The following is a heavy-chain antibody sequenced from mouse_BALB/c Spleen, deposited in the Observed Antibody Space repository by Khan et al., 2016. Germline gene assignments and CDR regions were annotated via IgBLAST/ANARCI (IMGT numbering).Heavy chain of an antibody. CDR3: AEDYYGSNWFAY. D-gene: IGHD1-1*01. V-gene: IGHV9-3*02. Sequence: QIQLVQSGPELKKPGETVKISCKASGYTFTNYGMNWVKQAPGKGLKWMGWINTNTGEPTYAEEFKGRVAFSLETSASTAYLQINNLKNEDKATYFCAEDYYGSNWFAYWGQGTLVTVSA. J-gene: IGHJ3*01. CDR1: GYTFTNYG. CDR2: INTNTGEP.